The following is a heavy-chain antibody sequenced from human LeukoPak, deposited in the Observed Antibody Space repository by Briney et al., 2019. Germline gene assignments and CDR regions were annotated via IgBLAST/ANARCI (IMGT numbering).Heavy chain of an antibody. CDR1: GFTFSNYA. J-gene: IGHJ5*02. CDR2: ISYDGSKT. CDR3: AKVRDYVGSDGWLDP. V-gene: IGHV3-30*04. D-gene: IGHD3-16*01. Sequence: GGSLRLSCAASGFTFSNYAFHWVRQAPGKGLEWVSVISYDGSKTYYADAVKGRFTISRDNSKNMLYLQMNSLRAEDTAVYYCAKVRDYVGSDGWLDPWGQGTLVIVSS.